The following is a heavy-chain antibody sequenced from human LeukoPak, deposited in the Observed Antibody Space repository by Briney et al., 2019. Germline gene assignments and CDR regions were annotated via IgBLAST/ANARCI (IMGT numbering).Heavy chain of an antibody. CDR2: IYYRGST. D-gene: IGHD3-22*01. J-gene: IGHJ2*01. CDR3: ARPYYDSSSHYGESYWYFDL. V-gene: IGHV4-59*01. Sequence: PSETLSLTCTVSGGSISSYYWSWIRQPPGKGLEWIGYIYYRGSTNYNPSLKSRVTISVDTSKNQFSLKLSSVTAADTAVYYCARPYYDSSSHYGESYWYFDLWGRGTLVTVSS. CDR1: GGSISSYY.